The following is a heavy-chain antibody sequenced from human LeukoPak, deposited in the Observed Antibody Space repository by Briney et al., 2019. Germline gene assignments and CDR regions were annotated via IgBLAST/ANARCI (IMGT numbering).Heavy chain of an antibody. CDR3: ARKYSSSSGYYYYYYYMDV. Sequence: ASVTVSCKASGGTFSSYAISWVRQAPGQGLEWMGGIIPIFGTANYAQKFQGRVTITTDESKSTAYMELSSLRSEDTAVYYCARKYSSSSGYYYYYYYMDVWGKGTTVTVSS. CDR2: IIPIFGTA. J-gene: IGHJ6*03. V-gene: IGHV1-69*05. CDR1: GGTFSSYA. D-gene: IGHD6-6*01.